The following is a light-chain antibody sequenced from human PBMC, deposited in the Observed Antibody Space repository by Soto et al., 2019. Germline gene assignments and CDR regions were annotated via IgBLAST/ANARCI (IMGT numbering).Light chain of an antibody. V-gene: IGKV1-9*01. J-gene: IGKJ4*01. CDR2: AAS. CDR3: QQLNSYLFT. Sequence: DIQLTQSPSFLSASVGDRVTITCRASQGISSYLAWYQQKPGKAPKLLIYAASTLQSGVPSRFSGSGSGTEFTLTISSLQPEDVATYYCQQLNSYLFTFGGGTKVEIK. CDR1: QGISSY.